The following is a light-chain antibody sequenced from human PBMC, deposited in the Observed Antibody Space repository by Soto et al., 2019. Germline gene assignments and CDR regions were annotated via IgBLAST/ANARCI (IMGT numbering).Light chain of an antibody. J-gene: IGLJ1*01. CDR3: QSYDNTLTTFV. V-gene: IGLV1-40*01. Sequence: QSVLTQPPSVSGAPGQRVTISCTGSSSNIGANYDVHWYQQRPGSAPKLLIFANTNRPSGVPDRFSGSKSGTSASLAITGLQAEDEGDYYCQSYDNTLTTFVFGTGTKVT. CDR1: SSNIGANYD. CDR2: ANT.